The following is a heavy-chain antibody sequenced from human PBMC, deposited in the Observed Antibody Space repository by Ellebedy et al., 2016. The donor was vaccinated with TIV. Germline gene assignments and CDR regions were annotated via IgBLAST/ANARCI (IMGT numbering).Heavy chain of an antibody. J-gene: IGHJ4*02. Sequence: ASVNVSCXASGYTCTGYYMHWVRQAPGQGLEWMGWINPNSGGTNYAQKFQGRVTMTRDTSISTAYMELSRLRSDDTAVYYCARDLLGLGPNDGVSYWGQGTLVTVSS. CDR3: ARDLLGLGPNDGVSY. V-gene: IGHV1-2*02. CDR2: INPNSGGT. CDR1: GYTCTGYY. D-gene: IGHD3/OR15-3a*01.